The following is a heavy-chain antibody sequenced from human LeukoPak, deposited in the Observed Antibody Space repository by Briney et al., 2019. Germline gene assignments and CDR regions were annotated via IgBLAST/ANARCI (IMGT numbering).Heavy chain of an antibody. CDR1: GGSISSYY. CDR3: ARDPGSGWNEFDY. J-gene: IGHJ4*02. CDR2: IYYVGST. Sequence: SETLSLTCTVSGGSISSYYWSWIRQPPGKGLEWIGYIYYVGSTNYNPSLKSRVTISVDTSKNQFSLKLSSVTAADTAVYFCARDPGSGWNEFDYWGQGTLVTVSS. D-gene: IGHD6-19*01. V-gene: IGHV4-59*01.